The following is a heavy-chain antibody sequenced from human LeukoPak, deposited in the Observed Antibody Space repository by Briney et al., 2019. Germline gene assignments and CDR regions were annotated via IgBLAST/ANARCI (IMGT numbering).Heavy chain of an antibody. V-gene: IGHV1-18*01. D-gene: IGHD2-21*02. CDR3: ARGCGGDCRGNAFDI. CDR2: ISAYNGNT. Sequence: ASVKVSCKASGYTFTCYGISWVRQAPGQGLEWMGWISAYNGNTNYAQKLQGRVTMTTDTSTSTAYMELRSLRSDDTAVYYCARGCGGDCRGNAFDIWGQGTMVTVSS. J-gene: IGHJ3*02. CDR1: GYTFTCYG.